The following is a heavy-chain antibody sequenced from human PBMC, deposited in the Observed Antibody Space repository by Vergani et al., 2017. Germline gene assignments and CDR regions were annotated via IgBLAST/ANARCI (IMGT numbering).Heavy chain of an antibody. CDR2: ISSSSITI. CDR1: GFTFSSFR. V-gene: IGHV3-48*02. CDR3: ARGPPIVVVPATVGAYFDY. Sequence: EVLLVESGGGLVQPGGSLRLSCAASGFTFSSFRMNWVRQAPGKGLEWVSYISSSSITIYYADSVKGRFTISRDNAKNSLYLQMNSLRDEDTALYYCARGPPIVVVPATVGAYFDYWGQGTLVTVSS. D-gene: IGHD2-2*01. J-gene: IGHJ4*02.